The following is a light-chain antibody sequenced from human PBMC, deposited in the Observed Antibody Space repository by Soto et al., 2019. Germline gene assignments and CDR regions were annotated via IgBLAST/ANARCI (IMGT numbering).Light chain of an antibody. CDR2: DVS. Sequence: QSALTQPASVSGSPGQSITISCTGTSSDVGAYNYVSWYQQHPGKAPKLMIYDVSNRPSGVSNRFSGSKSGNTASLSISGLQAEDEADYYCSSYTNSNTRVFGGGTQLTVL. J-gene: IGLJ3*02. CDR1: SSDVGAYNY. V-gene: IGLV2-14*01. CDR3: SSYTNSNTRV.